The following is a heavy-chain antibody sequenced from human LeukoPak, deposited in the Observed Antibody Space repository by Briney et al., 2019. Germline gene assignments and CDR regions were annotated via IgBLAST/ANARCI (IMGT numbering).Heavy chain of an antibody. CDR3: AKDRVRGVIPHYYYYYMDV. CDR1: GFTFSSYG. D-gene: IGHD3-10*01. Sequence: GGSLRLSCGASGFTFSSYGMHWVRQAPGKGLEWVAFIRYDGSNKYYADSVKGRFTISRDNSKNTLYLQMNSLRAEDTAVYYCAKDRVRGVIPHYYYYYMDVWGKGTTVTVSS. J-gene: IGHJ6*03. V-gene: IGHV3-30*02. CDR2: IRYDGSNK.